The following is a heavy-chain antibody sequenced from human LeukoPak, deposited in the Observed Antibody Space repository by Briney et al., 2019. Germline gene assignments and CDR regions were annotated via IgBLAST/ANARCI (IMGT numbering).Heavy chain of an antibody. CDR3: ASLSGWRSDY. Sequence: GGSLRLSCAASGFSFSTYWMTWVRQAPGKGLEWVANINEDGSEKYCVDSMKGRFTISRDNAKDPLYLQMNSLRAEDTAVYYCASLSGWRSDYWGQGTLVTVSS. CDR2: INEDGSEK. J-gene: IGHJ4*02. CDR1: GFSFSTYW. D-gene: IGHD2-15*01. V-gene: IGHV3-7*02.